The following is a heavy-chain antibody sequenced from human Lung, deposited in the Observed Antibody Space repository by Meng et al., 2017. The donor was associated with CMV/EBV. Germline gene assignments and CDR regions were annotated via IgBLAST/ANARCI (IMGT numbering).Heavy chain of an antibody. V-gene: IGHV1-69*10. Sequence: SXXVSCKASGGTFSNYAISWVRQAPGQGREWMGGIIPIIGKTSYAQNLQGRVTITADKSTSKVYMELSSLRSEDTAVYYCARTLSGVARFDHWGQGTLVTVSS. D-gene: IGHD3-3*01. CDR1: GGTFSNYA. CDR3: ARTLSGVARFDH. CDR2: IIPIIGKT. J-gene: IGHJ5*02.